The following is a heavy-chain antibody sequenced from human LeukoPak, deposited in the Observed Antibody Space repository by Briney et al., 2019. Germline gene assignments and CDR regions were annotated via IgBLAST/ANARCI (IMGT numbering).Heavy chain of an antibody. J-gene: IGHJ4*02. Sequence: GESLKISCKGSGYRFTSYWIGWVRQMPGKGLEWMGIIYPSDSDTRYSPSFQGQVSISADKSISTAYLQWSSLKASDTAMYYCARSALLWFGELPYYFDYWGQGTLVTVSS. CDR2: IYPSDSDT. D-gene: IGHD3-10*01. V-gene: IGHV5-51*01. CDR1: GYRFTSYW. CDR3: ARSALLWFGELPYYFDY.